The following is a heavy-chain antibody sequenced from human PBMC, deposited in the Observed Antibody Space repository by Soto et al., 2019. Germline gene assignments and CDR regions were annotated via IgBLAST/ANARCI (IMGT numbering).Heavy chain of an antibody. D-gene: IGHD3-16*01. CDR3: AKAPRGIYYFDY. CDR2: MSYDGSNK. J-gene: IGHJ4*02. CDR1: GFTFSDYD. V-gene: IGHV3-30*18. Sequence: QVQLVESGGGVVQPGRSLRLSCAASGFTFSDYDMHWVRQAPGKGLEWVAVMSYDGSNKNYADSVKGRFTISRDNSKNTLYLQMNSLRPGDTAVYYCAKAPRGIYYFDYWGQGTLVTVSS.